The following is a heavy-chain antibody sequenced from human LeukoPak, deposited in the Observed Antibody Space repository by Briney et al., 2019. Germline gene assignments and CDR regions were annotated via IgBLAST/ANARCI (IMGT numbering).Heavy chain of an antibody. D-gene: IGHD1-7*01. J-gene: IGHJ6*03. CDR2: TYYRSKWYY. Sequence: QTLSLTCAISGERVSSNSAAWTWIRQSPSRGLEWVGRTYYRSKWYYDYAVSVKSRITINPDTSKNQFSLQLNSVTPDDTAVYYCARGWWNYWSGYYYYMDVWGKGTTVTVSS. CDR3: ARGWWNYWSGYYYYMDV. CDR1: GERVSSNSAA. V-gene: IGHV6-1*01.